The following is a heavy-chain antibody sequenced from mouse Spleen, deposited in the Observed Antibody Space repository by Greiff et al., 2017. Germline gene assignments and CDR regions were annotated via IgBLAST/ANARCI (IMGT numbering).Heavy chain of an antibody. V-gene: IGHV5-17*01. J-gene: IGHJ4*01. CDR3: ARVYGPYYAMDY. CDR2: ISSGSSTI. Sequence: EVKLMESGGGLVKPGGSLKLSCAASGFTFSDYGMHWVRQAPEKGLEWVAYISSGSSTIYYADTVKGRFTISRDNAKNTLFLQMTSLRSEDTAMYYCARVYGPYYAMDYWGQGTSVTVSS. D-gene: IGHD2-10*02. CDR1: GFTFSDYG.